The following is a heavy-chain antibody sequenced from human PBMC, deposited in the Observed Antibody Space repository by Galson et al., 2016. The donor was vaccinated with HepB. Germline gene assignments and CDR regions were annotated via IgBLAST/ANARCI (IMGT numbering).Heavy chain of an antibody. CDR3: AKGEYTSSWSFAN. CDR1: GFTFSAYA. D-gene: IGHD6-13*01. J-gene: IGHJ4*02. Sequence: SLRLSCAASGFTFSAYAMAWARQAPGKGLEWVSGISDSGANTYYADSVRGRFSISRDDSKSTLYLQMTNLRVEDTAVYYWAKGEYTSSWSFANWGQGTLVTVSS. CDR2: ISDSGANT. V-gene: IGHV3-23*01.